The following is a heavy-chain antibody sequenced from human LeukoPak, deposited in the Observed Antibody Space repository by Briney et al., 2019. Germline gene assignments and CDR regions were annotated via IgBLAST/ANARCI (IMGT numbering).Heavy chain of an antibody. V-gene: IGHV1-2*06. CDR3: ARLPRSGYSYGSDY. CDR2: INPNSGGT. D-gene: IGHD5-18*01. CDR1: GYTFTGYY. J-gene: IGHJ4*02. Sequence: GASVKVSCXASGYTFTGYYMHWVRLAPGQGLEWMGRINPNSGGTNYAQKFQGRVTMTRDTSISTAYMELSRLRSDDTAVYYCARLPRSGYSYGSDYWGQGTLVTVSS.